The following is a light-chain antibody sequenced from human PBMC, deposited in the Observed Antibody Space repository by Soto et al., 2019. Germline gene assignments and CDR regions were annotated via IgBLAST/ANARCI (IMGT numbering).Light chain of an antibody. V-gene: IGKV1-39*01. CDR3: HQTYSALTWT. CDR2: AAS. Sequence: IQMTQSPTSLSAFVGDTVTISCRASQGISTYLNWYQQKPGQAPKLLIFAASVLQGGVPSRFTGSGSGTDFTRTITGLQPEDFASYYCHQTYSALTWTFGQGTKLEIK. CDR1: QGISTY. J-gene: IGKJ1*01.